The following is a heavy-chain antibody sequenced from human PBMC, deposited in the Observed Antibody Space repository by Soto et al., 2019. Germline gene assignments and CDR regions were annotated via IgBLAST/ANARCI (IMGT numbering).Heavy chain of an antibody. Sequence: SGPTLVNPTQTLTLTCTFSGFSLSTSGVGVGWIRQPPGKALEWLALIYWDDDKRYSPSLKSRLTITKDTSKNQVVLTMTNMDPVDTATYYCAHRKTIYSSSRDYSDSSGQGTLAIVAS. CDR2: IYWDDDK. CDR1: GFSLSTSGVG. CDR3: AHRKTIYSSSRDYSDS. J-gene: IGHJ4*02. D-gene: IGHD6-13*01. V-gene: IGHV2-5*02.